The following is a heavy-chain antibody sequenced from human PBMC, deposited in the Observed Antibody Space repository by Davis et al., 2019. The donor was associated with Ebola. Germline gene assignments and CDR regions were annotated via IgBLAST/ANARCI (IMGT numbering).Heavy chain of an antibody. Sequence: SETLSLTCTVSGGSISSYYWSWIRQPPGKGLEWIGYIYYSGSTNYNPSLKSRVTISVDTSKNQFSLKLSSVTAADTAVYYCARDLRTEDVLLWFGELSMDVWGQGTTVTVSS. CDR3: ARDLRTEDVLLWFGELSMDV. J-gene: IGHJ6*02. CDR1: GGSISSYY. D-gene: IGHD3-10*01. V-gene: IGHV4-59*12. CDR2: IYYSGST.